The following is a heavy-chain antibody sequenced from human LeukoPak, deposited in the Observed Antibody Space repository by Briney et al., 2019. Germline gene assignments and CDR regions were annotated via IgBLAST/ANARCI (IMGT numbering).Heavy chain of an antibody. D-gene: IGHD3-16*02. CDR2: INTNTGNP. V-gene: IGHV7-4-1*02. J-gene: IGHJ4*02. CDR1: GYTFTSFA. Sequence: VASVKVSCKASGYTFTSFAINWVRQAPGQGLEWMGWINTNTGNPTYAQGFTGRFVFSLDTSVSTAYLQISSLKAEDTAVYYCARGGDFNVWGSYRYITYFDYWGQGTLVTVSS. CDR3: ARGGDFNVWGSYRYITYFDY.